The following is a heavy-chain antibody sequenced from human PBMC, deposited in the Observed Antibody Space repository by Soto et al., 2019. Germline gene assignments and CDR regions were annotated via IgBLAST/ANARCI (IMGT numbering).Heavy chain of an antibody. D-gene: IGHD3-10*01. CDR3: ARFRISYYYYGMAV. V-gene: IGHV2-26*01. J-gene: IGHJ6*02. CDR2: IFSTDDK. CDR1: GFSLSNARMG. Sequence: QVTLKESGPVLVTPTEPLTLTCTVTGFSLSNARMGVSWIRQPPGQALEWLAHIFSTDDKSYSTSLKSRLTIAKDTSKSQVVLTMTNMDPVDTATYYCARFRISYYYYGMAVWCQGSTVAVSS.